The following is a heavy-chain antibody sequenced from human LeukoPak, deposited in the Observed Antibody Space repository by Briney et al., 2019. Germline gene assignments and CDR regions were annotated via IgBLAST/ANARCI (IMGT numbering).Heavy chain of an antibody. D-gene: IGHD3-10*01. Sequence: GGSLRLSCAASGFTFSSYSMNWVRQAPGKGLEWVSSISSSSYIYYADSVKGRFTISRDNAKNSLYLQMNSLRAEDTAVYYCARDRRITMVRGVIGYGMDVWGQGTTVTVSS. CDR3: ARDRRITMVRGVIGYGMDV. J-gene: IGHJ6*02. CDR2: ISSSSYI. CDR1: GFTFSSYS. V-gene: IGHV3-21*01.